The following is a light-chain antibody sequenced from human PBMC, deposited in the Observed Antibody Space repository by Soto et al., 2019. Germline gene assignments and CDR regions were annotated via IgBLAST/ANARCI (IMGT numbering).Light chain of an antibody. CDR2: DVT. Sequence: QSVLTQPASVSGSPGQSITISCTGTSSDIGGYSYVSWYQQHPGKAPKLMIYDVTIRPSGISNRFSGSKSGNTASLTISGLQAEDEADYYCSSYAGSSTFVFGTGTQLTVL. CDR3: SSYAGSSTFV. J-gene: IGLJ1*01. V-gene: IGLV2-14*03. CDR1: SSDIGGYSY.